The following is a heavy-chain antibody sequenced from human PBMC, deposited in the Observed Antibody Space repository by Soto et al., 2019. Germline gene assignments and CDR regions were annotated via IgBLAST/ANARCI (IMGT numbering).Heavy chain of an antibody. CDR1: GGSISSGGYY. J-gene: IGHJ6*02. CDR2: IYYSGST. Sequence: PSETLSLTCTVSGGSISSGGYYWSWIRQHPGKGLEWIGYIYYSGSTYYNPSLKSRVTISVHTSKNQFSLKLSSVTAADTAVYHCARREGVYDVWSGDIPSPRMDVWGQGNT. CDR3: ARREGVYDVWSGDIPSPRMDV. V-gene: IGHV4-31*03. D-gene: IGHD3-3*01.